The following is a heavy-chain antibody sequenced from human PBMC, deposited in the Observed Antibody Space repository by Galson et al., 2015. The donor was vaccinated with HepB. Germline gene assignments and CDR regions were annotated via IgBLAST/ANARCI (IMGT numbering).Heavy chain of an antibody. CDR2: INPRDGRT. D-gene: IGHD2-2*01. CDR1: GYTFTSYF. V-gene: IGHV1-46*01. Sequence: SVKVSCKASGYTFTSYFMHWVRQAPGQGLEWVGIINPRDGRTGYAQKFQGRLTMTRDTSTTTVYMELSSLRSEDTAVYYCARRHCRSSRCYSNWFNPWGQGTLGTVSS. J-gene: IGHJ5*02. CDR3: ARRHCRSSRCYSNWFNP.